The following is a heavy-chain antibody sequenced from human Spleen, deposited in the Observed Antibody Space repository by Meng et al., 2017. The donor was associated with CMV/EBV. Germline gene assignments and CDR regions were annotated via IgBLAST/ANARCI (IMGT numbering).Heavy chain of an antibody. Sequence: ATNSGGYSWTWIRQHQEKGLECIGYIYYSGSTIYNTSLKSRVTISLDTSKNQFSLKLGSLTAADTAVYYCARATLLVGATSTGFFDYWGQGTLVTVSS. CDR3: ARATLLVGATSTGFFDY. J-gene: IGHJ4*02. CDR2: IYYSGST. D-gene: IGHD1-26*01. V-gene: IGHV4-31*02. CDR1: ATNSGGYS.